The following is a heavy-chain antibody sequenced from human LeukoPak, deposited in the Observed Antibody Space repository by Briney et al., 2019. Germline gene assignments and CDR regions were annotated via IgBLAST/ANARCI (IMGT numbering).Heavy chain of an antibody. J-gene: IGHJ4*02. CDR1: GYTFTGYY. CDR2: INPNSGGT. D-gene: IGHD2-21*02. CDR3: ARGIVVVTAFDC. V-gene: IGHV1-2*02. Sequence: ASLKVSCKASGYTFTGYYMHWVRHAPGQGLEWMGWINPNSGGTNYAQKFQGRVTMTRDTSISTAYMELSRLRSDDTAVYYCARGIVVVTAFDCWGQGTLVTVSS.